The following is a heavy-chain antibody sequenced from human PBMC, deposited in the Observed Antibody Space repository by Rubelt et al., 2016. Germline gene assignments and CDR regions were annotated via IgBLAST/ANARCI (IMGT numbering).Heavy chain of an antibody. CDR3: ARSRPLDY. V-gene: IGHV4-59*12. CDR1: GGSISSYY. Sequence: QVQLQESGPGLVKPSETLSLTCTVSGGSISSYYWSWIRQPPGKGLEWIGYIYYSGITNYNPSLKGRVTISVETSKNQFSLKLGSVTTADTAVYYCARSRPLDYWGQGTLVTVSS. J-gene: IGHJ4*02. CDR2: IYYSGIT. D-gene: IGHD6-6*01.